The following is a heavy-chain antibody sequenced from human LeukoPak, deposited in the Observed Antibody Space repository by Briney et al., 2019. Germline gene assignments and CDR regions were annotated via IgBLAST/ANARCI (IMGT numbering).Heavy chain of an antibody. CDR2: IIPIFGTA. V-gene: IGHV1-69*06. CDR1: GGTFSSYA. D-gene: IGHD3-9*01. CDR3: ARSILTGITVNPFEY. Sequence: SVKVSCKASGGTFSSYAISWVRQAPGQGLEWMGGIIPIFGTANYAQKFQGRVTITADKSTSQAYMELSSLRSEDTAVYYCARSILTGITVNPFEYWGQGTLVTVSS. J-gene: IGHJ4*02.